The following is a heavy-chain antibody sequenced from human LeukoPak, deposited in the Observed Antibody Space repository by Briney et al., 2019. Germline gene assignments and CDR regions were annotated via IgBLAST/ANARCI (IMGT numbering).Heavy chain of an antibody. CDR1: GYTFTGYY. D-gene: IGHD1-26*01. V-gene: IGHV1-2*02. J-gene: IGHJ4*02. Sequence: ASVKVSCKASGYTFTGYYIHWVRQAPGQGLEWMGWINPNSGATNYAQRFQGRVTMTRDTSISTGYMELSRLTSDDTAVYYCARDPSGSYIYWGQGTLVTVSS. CDR2: INPNSGAT. CDR3: ARDPSGSYIY.